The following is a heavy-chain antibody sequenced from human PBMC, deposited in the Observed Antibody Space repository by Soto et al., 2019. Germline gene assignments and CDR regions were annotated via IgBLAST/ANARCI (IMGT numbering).Heavy chain of an antibody. V-gene: IGHV5-10-1*01. J-gene: IGHJ4*02. CDR3: ARQIYDSDTGPNFQYYFDS. Sequence: PGESLNISCQGSGYSFAGYWITWVRQKPGKGLDWMGRIDPSDSQTYYSPSFRGHVTISVTKSITTVFLQWSSLRASDTAMYYCARQIYDSDTGPNFQYYFDSWGQGTPVTVSS. CDR1: GYSFAGYW. D-gene: IGHD3-22*01. CDR2: IDPSDSQT.